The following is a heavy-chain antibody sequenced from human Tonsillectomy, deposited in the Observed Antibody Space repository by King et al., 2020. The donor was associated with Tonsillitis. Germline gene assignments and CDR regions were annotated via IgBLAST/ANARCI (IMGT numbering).Heavy chain of an antibody. CDR2: INSDGSIT. D-gene: IGHD2-2*01. CDR3: ARSYCSTTACYDI. CDR1: GFTFTRYW. V-gene: IGHV3-74*01. J-gene: IGHJ4*02. Sequence: VQLVESGGGLVQPGGSLRLSCAASGFTFTRYWMHWVRQAPGKGLVWVSHINSDGSITNYADSVKGRFTIYRDNAKSTQHLHMNSLRAEDTAVYYCARSYCSTTACYDIWGQGTLVTVSS.